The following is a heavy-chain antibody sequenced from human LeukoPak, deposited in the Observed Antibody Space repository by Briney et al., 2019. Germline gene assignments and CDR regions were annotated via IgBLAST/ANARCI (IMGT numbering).Heavy chain of an antibody. V-gene: IGHV3-11*06. Sequence: GGSLRLSCAASGFTFSDYYMSWLRQAPGKGLEWVSYISSSSSYTNYADSVKGRFTISRDNAKNSLYLQMNSLRAEDTAVYYCARGLSTTGTTDYYNGMDVWGQGTTVTVSS. J-gene: IGHJ6*02. CDR1: GFTFSDYY. CDR2: ISSSSSYT. D-gene: IGHD1-1*01. CDR3: ARGLSTTGTTDYYNGMDV.